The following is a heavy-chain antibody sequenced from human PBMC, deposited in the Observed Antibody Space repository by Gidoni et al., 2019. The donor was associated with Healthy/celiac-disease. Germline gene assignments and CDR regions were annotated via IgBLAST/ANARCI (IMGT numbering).Heavy chain of an antibody. CDR3: AKDRVAGDGGHYFDY. J-gene: IGHJ4*02. V-gene: IGHV3-30*18. D-gene: IGHD2-15*01. Sequence: QVQLVESGGGVVQPGRSLRLHCADSGFTFRSYVMHGVRQAPGKGLAWVAVISYDGSNKYYADSVKCRFTISRDNSKNTLYLQMNSLRAEDTAVYYCAKDRVAGDGGHYFDYWGQGTLVTVSS. CDR2: ISYDGSNK. CDR1: GFTFRSYV.